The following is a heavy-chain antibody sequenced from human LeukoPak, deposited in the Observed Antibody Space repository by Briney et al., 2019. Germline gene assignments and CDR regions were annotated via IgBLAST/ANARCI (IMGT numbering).Heavy chain of an antibody. Sequence: GGSLRLSCAASGFTFSSYGMHWVRQAPGKGLEWVAVIWYDGSNKYYADSVKGRFTISRDNSKNTLYLQMNSLRAEDTAVYYCARDRVGGYSSSWPFHPLSDPFDYWGQGTLVTVSS. CDR2: IWYDGSNK. J-gene: IGHJ4*02. CDR3: ARDRVGGYSSSWPFHPLSDPFDY. D-gene: IGHD6-13*01. V-gene: IGHV3-33*01. CDR1: GFTFSSYG.